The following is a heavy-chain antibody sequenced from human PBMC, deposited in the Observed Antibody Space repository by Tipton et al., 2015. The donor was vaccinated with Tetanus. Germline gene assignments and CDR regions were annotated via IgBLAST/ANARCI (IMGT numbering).Heavy chain of an antibody. V-gene: IGHV3-23*03. J-gene: IGHJ3*02. CDR1: GFTFSNYA. D-gene: IGHD3-10*01. Sequence: SLRLSCATSGFTFSNYAMSWVRQAPGKGLEWVSVIYSGGSSTYYADSVKGRFTISRDNSKNTLYLQMNSLRAEDTAVYYCANLDYYGSGIRAFDIWGPGTMVTVSS. CDR3: ANLDYYGSGIRAFDI. CDR2: IYSGGSST.